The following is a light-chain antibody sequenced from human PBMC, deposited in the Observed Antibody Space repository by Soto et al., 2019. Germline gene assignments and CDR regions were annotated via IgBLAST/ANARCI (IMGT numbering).Light chain of an antibody. CDR1: SSNIGSNT. J-gene: IGLJ1*01. Sequence: QSVLTQPPSASGTPGQRVTISCSGSSSNIGSNTVNWYQQLPGTAPNLLIYNNNQRPSAVPDRFSGSTSGTSASLAISGLQSEDEADYYCAAWDDSLNGLVFGTGTKLTVL. CDR3: AAWDDSLNGLV. CDR2: NNN. V-gene: IGLV1-44*01.